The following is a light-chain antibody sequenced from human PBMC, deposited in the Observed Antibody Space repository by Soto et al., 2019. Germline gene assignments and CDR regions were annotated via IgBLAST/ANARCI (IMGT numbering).Light chain of an antibody. CDR2: EVS. V-gene: IGKV1-5*03. J-gene: IGKJ1*01. CDR3: QHYSGDRAT. Sequence: DILLTQSPSTLSASEGDRVTISCRASQSINKWLAWYQHKPGKAPNLLIYEVSTLHSGVPSRFSGSGSGTEFTLTISSLRPDDFATYYCQHYSGDRATFGQGTKVDI. CDR1: QSINKW.